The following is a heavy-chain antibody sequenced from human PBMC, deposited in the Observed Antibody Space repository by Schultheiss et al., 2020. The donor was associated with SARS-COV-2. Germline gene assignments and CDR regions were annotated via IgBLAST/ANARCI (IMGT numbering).Heavy chain of an antibody. CDR1: GFTFSTYT. V-gene: IGHV3-21*01. J-gene: IGHJ4*02. CDR2: ISSDSSYI. D-gene: IGHD5-18*01. CDR3: ARAPLGGDTAMAHFDY. Sequence: GGSLRLSCAASGFTFSTYTMNWVRQAPGKGLELVSSISSDSSYIYYADSVKGRFTISRDNAKNSLYLQMNSLRAEDTAVYYCARAPLGGDTAMAHFDYWGQGTLVTVSS.